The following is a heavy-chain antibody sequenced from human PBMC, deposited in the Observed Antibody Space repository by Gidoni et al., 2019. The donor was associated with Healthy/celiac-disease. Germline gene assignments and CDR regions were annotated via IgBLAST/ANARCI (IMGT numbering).Heavy chain of an antibody. CDR1: GFTFSSYA. Sequence: QVQLVESGGGVVQPGRSLRLSCAASGFTFSSYAMHWVRQAQGKGLEWVAVISYDGSNKYYADSVKGRFTISRDNSKNTLYLQMNSLRAEDTAVYYCARDRGGYDPWGQGTLVTVYS. CDR2: ISYDGSNK. CDR3: ARDRGGYDP. D-gene: IGHD5-12*01. V-gene: IGHV3-30-3*01. J-gene: IGHJ5*02.